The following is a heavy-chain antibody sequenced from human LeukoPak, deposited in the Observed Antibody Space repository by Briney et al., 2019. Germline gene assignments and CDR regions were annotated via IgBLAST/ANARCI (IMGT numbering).Heavy chain of an antibody. J-gene: IGHJ5*02. CDR1: GGSFSGYY. D-gene: IGHD3-10*01. CDR2: INHSGDA. Sequence: SETLSLTCAVYGGSFSGYYWSWIRQPPGKGLEWIGEINHSGDATYNPSLKSRVTISVDTSKNQFSLKLSSVTAADPAVYYCANYGSGSYRSDPWGQGTLVTVSS. V-gene: IGHV4-34*01. CDR3: ANYGSGSYRSDP.